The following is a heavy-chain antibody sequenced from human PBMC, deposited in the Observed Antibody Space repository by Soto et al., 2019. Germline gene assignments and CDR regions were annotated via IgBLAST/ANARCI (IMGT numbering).Heavy chain of an antibody. D-gene: IGHD3-3*02. V-gene: IGHV1-69*12. Sequence: QVQLVQSGAEVKKPGSSVKVSCKASGGTFSSSAFSWVRQAPGQGLEWMGGLIPLFRTPDYGQRFQGRVTLTADGSAGTVYMELRGLRSEDTAVYFCARDKGRQQLGGNYYYITDIWGQGTTVTVSS. J-gene: IGHJ6*02. CDR2: LIPLFRTP. CDR1: GGTFSSSA. CDR3: ARDKGRQQLGGNYYYITDI.